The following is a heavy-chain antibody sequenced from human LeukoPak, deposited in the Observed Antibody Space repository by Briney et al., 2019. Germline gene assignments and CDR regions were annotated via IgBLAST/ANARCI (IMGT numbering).Heavy chain of an antibody. D-gene: IGHD6-19*01. CDR2: IHYSGGT. CDR3: ARGAGWYGY. Sequence: SETLSLTCTVSGGSISSDYWSWLRQPPGKELEWIGYIHYSGGTNYNPSLKSRVTISVDTSKTQYFLHLTSVTAADTAVYYCARGAGWYGYWGQGTLVTVSS. J-gene: IGHJ4*02. V-gene: IGHV4-59*01. CDR1: GGSISSDY.